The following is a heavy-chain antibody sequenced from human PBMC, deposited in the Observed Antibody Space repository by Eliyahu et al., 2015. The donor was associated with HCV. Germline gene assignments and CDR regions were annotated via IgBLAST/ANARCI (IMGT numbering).Heavy chain of an antibody. Sequence: QVQLVQSGAEVKKPGASVKVSCKASGYTFTGYYXXWVRQAPGQGLEWMGWINPNSGGTNYAQKFQGRVTMTRDTSISTAYMELSRLRSDDTAVDYCARGLKYYDILTGYSKAGYYFDYWGQGTLVTVSS. CDR1: GYTFTGYY. V-gene: IGHV1-2*02. D-gene: IGHD3-9*01. J-gene: IGHJ4*02. CDR2: INPNSGGT. CDR3: ARGLKYYDILTGYSKAGYYFDY.